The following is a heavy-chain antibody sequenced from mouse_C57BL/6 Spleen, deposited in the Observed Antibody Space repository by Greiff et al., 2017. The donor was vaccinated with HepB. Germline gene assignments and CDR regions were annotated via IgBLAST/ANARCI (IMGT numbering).Heavy chain of an antibody. CDR1: GFSLTSYG. J-gene: IGHJ4*01. Sequence: VNLVESGPGLVQPSQSLSITCTVSGFSLTSYGVHWVRQSPGKGLEWLGVIWSGGSTDYNAAFISRLSNSKDNSKSQVFFKMNSLQADDTAIYYCARGDGYYDAMDYWGQGTSVTVSS. D-gene: IGHD2-3*01. V-gene: IGHV2-2*01. CDR2: IWSGGST. CDR3: ARGDGYYDAMDY.